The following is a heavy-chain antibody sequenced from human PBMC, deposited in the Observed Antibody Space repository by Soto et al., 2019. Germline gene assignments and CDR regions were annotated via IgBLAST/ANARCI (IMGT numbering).Heavy chain of an antibody. CDR1: GFTFSSYW. D-gene: IGHD3-3*01. V-gene: IGHV3-74*01. CDR2: INSDGSST. Sequence: QTAGSLGLSCAASGFTFSSYWMHWVRQAPGKGLVWVSRINSDGSSTSYADSVKGRFTISRDNAKNTLYLQMNSLRAEDTAVYYCARDDGLRCVGGARESYYGMYASGKGTKVTV. J-gene: IGHJ6*04. CDR3: ARDDGLRCVGGARESYYGMYA.